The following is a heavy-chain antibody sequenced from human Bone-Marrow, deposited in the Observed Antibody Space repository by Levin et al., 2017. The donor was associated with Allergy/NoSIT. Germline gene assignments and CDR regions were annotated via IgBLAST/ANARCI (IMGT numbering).Heavy chain of an antibody. J-gene: IGHJ2*01. CDR1: GGSISGYY. D-gene: IGHD4-17*01. Sequence: SETLSLTCPVPGGSISGYYWNWIRQPPGKGLEWMGSVSESGSIDYNPSLKSRVTISVDTSRNQFSLSLTSVTPWATAGYFCAGGGDYGDYVRSYWYFDLWGRGTLVTVSA. CDR2: VSESGSI. V-gene: IGHV4-59*01. CDR3: AGGGDYGDYVRSYWYFDL.